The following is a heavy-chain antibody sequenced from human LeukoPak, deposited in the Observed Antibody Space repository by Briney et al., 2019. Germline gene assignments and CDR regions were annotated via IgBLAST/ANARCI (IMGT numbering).Heavy chain of an antibody. CDR1: GFTFSIHG. Sequence: PGGSLRLSCAASGFTFSIHGMNWVRQTPGKGLEWVSYIINSGGTIYYADSVQGRFTISRDNAKNSLYLQMNSLRDEATAVYYCARVAGGLNSMAVWGQGTTLTVSS. J-gene: IGHJ6*02. D-gene: IGHD3-16*01. V-gene: IGHV3-48*02. CDR3: ARVAGGLNSMAV. CDR2: IINSGGTI.